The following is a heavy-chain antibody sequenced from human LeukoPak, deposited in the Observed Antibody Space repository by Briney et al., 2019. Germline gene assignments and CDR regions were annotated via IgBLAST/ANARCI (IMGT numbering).Heavy chain of an antibody. CDR3: ARGPPDVTVTQSEYLRH. CDR2: LIPMFGVP. CDR1: GGPFMNLG. D-gene: IGHD4-17*01. Sequence: SVTVSFKASGGPFMNLGFNWVRQAPGQGLEWVGVLIPMFGVPIYAENFRGRVTITADESTTTVYMDLNSLRSDDTAVYYCARGPPDVTVTQSEYLRHWGQGTLVTVSS. J-gene: IGHJ1*01. V-gene: IGHV1-69*13.